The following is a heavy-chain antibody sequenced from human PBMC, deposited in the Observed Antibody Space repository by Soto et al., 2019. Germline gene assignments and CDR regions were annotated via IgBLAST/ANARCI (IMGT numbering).Heavy chain of an antibody. CDR1: GYTLTELS. D-gene: IGHD1-20*01. J-gene: IGHJ4*02. CDR3: ATWTQYNWNFDY. Sequence: ASVKVPCKVSGYTLTELSMHWVRQAPGKGLEWMGGFDPEDGETIYAQKFQGRVTMTEDTSTDTAYMELSSLRSEDTAVYYCATWTQYNWNFDYWGQGTLVTVSS. CDR2: FDPEDGET. V-gene: IGHV1-24*01.